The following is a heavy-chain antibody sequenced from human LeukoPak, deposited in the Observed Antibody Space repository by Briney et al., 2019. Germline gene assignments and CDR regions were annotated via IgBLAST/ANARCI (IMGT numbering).Heavy chain of an antibody. D-gene: IGHD1-1*01. J-gene: IGHJ4*02. CDR3: ASHVTVLGTRGFDY. CDR1: GGSITSHSW. Sequence: SETLSLTCAVSGGSITSHSWWSWVRQPPGKGLEWIGEIYHGGDTNYEPTVKSRVTMSVDKSKNHYSLKLRSVTAADTAIYCCASHVTVLGTRGFDYWGQGILVTVS. V-gene: IGHV4-4*01. CDR2: IYHGGDT.